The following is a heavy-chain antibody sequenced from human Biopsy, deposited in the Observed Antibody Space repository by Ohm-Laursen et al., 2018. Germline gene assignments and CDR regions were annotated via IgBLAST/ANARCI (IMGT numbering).Heavy chain of an antibody. J-gene: IGHJ6*02. CDR1: GVSLSARGMC. Sequence: TQTLTLTGDFSGVSLSARGMCVSWIRQPPGKALEWLARIDWDDYKDYCVSLKDRLTISKATSENQVVLTMTNTDPADTGTYFCARTPIAIFSAGLVYRHRRHLQGMDVWGQGTAVTVS. CDR3: ARTPIAIFSAGLVYRHRRHLQGMDV. V-gene: IGHV2-70*11. CDR2: IDWDDYK. D-gene: IGHD6-13*01.